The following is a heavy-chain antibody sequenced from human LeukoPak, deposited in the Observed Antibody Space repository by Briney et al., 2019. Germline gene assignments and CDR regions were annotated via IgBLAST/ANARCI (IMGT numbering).Heavy chain of an antibody. CDR2: IRYDGSNK. V-gene: IGHV3-30*02. CDR3: TKDFFVVVPADNWFDP. J-gene: IGHJ5*02. D-gene: IGHD2-2*01. Sequence: GGSLRLSCAASGFTFSSYGMHWVRQAPGKGLEWVAFIRYDGSNKYYADSVKGRFTISRDNSKNTLYLQMNSLRAEDTAVYYCTKDFFVVVPADNWFDPWGQGTLVTVSS. CDR1: GFTFSSYG.